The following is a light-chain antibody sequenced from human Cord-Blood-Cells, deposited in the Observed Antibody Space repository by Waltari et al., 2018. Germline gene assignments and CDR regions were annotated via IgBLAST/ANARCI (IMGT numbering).Light chain of an antibody. CDR3: SSYTSSSAYV. V-gene: IGLV2-14*01. Sequence: QSALTQPASVSGSPGQSITISCPGTSRAVGGFNYVSWYQQHPGTAPKLMIYDVRNRPSGVSNRISGSKSGNTASLTISALQAEDEADYYCSSYTSSSAYVFGTGTKVTVL. J-gene: IGLJ1*01. CDR2: DVR. CDR1: SRAVGGFNY.